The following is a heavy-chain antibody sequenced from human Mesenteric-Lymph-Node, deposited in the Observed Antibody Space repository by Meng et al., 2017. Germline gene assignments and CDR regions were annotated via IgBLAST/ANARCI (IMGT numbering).Heavy chain of an antibody. J-gene: IGHJ3*02. Sequence: SLKISCAASGFTFDDYAMHWVRQAPGKGLEWVSGISWNSGSAGYADSVKGRFTISRDNANNSLYLQVNSLRAEDTALYYCAKGQYSSGWYYAFDMWGQGTMVTVSS. D-gene: IGHD6-19*01. V-gene: IGHV3-9*01. CDR2: ISWNSGSA. CDR3: AKGQYSSGWYYAFDM. CDR1: GFTFDDYA.